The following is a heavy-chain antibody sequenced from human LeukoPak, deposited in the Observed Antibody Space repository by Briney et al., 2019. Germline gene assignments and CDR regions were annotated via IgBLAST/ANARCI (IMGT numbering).Heavy chain of an antibody. Sequence: GGSLRLSCVASGFTFNIHAMSWVRQAPGKGLEWVSTIGGVAVSTDYADSVKGRFTISRDNSKNTLYLQMNSLGAEDTALYYCAKAAYGDYVNWFDPWGQGILVIVSS. D-gene: IGHD4-17*01. CDR3: AKAAYGDYVNWFDP. J-gene: IGHJ5*02. V-gene: IGHV3-23*01. CDR2: IGGVAVST. CDR1: GFTFNIHA.